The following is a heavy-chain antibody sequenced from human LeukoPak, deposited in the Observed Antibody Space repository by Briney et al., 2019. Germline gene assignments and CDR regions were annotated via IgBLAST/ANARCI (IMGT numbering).Heavy chain of an antibody. CDR3: ARDLTGGEYFDS. D-gene: IGHD3-16*01. CDR2: ISPSSSYI. V-gene: IGHV3-21*01. Sequence: GGSLRLSCAASGFTLSSFKMTWVRQAPGKGLEWVASISPSSSYISYADSLKGRVTVSRDNAKHSVFLQMSSLRAEDAAVYYCARDLTGGEYFDSWGQGTLVSVSS. CDR1: GFTLSSFK. J-gene: IGHJ4*02.